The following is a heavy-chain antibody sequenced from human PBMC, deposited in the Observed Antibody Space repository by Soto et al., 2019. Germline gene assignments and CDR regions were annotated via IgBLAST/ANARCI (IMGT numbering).Heavy chain of an antibody. V-gene: IGHV4-34*01. J-gene: IGHJ4*02. CDR1: GGSFSGYY. CDR3: ARSGRYCSSTSCYARGAYFDD. CDR2: INHSGST. Sequence: SETLSLTCAVYGGSFSGYYWSWIRQPPGKGLEWIGEINHSGSTNYNPSLKSRVTISVDTSKKQFSLKLSSVTAADTAVYYCARSGRYCSSTSCYARGAYFDDWGQGTLVTVSS. D-gene: IGHD2-2*01.